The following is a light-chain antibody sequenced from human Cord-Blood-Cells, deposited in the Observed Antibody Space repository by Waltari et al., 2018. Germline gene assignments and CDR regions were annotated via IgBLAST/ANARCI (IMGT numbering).Light chain of an antibody. CDR3: QQYGSSPFT. CDR2: GAS. CDR1: QSVSSSY. Sequence: IVFTQSPGNLSLSPGERATLSCRASQSVSSSYLAWYQQKPGQAPRLLIYGASNRATGIPDRFSGSGSGTDFTLTISRLEPEDFAVYYCQQYGSSPFTFGPGTKVDIK. V-gene: IGKV3-20*01. J-gene: IGKJ3*01.